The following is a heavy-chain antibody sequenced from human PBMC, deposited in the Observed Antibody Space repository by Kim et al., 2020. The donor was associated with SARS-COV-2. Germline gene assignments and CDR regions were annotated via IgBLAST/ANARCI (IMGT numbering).Heavy chain of an antibody. CDR3: ASYGAKRAAVDY. D-gene: IGHD4-17*01. Sequence: SYNTHLKSRVTISVDTSKNQFSLKLSSVTAADTAVYYCASYGAKRAAVDYWGQGTLVTVSS. J-gene: IGHJ4*02. V-gene: IGHV4-39*01.